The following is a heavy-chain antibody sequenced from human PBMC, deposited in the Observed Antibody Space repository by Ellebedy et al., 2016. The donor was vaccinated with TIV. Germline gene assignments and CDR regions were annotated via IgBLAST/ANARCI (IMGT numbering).Heavy chain of an antibody. V-gene: IGHV1-2*02. CDR3: ATATGTTKGLDAFDI. CDR2: INPNSGGT. CDR1: GYTFTGYY. J-gene: IGHJ3*02. Sequence: AASVKVSCKASGYTFTGYYMHWVRQAPGQGLEWMGWINPNSGGTNYAQKFQGRVTMTRDTSISTAYMELSRLRSDDTAVYYCATATGTTKGLDAFDIWGQGTMVTVSS. D-gene: IGHD1-1*01.